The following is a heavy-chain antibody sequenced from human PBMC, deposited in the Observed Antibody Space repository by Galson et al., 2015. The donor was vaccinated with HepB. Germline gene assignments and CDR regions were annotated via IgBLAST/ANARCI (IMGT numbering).Heavy chain of an antibody. V-gene: IGHV1-2*02. D-gene: IGHD2-2*01. Sequence: SVKVSCKASGYTFTGYYMHWVRQAPGQGLEWMGWINPNSGGTNYAQKFQGRVTMTRDTSISTAYMELSRLRSDDTAVYYYARDSGSTSCYDYWGQGTLVTVSS. CDR1: GYTFTGYY. CDR2: INPNSGGT. J-gene: IGHJ4*02. CDR3: ARDSGSTSCYDY.